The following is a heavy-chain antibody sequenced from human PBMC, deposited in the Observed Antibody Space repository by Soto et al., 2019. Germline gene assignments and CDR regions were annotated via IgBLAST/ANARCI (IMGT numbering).Heavy chain of an antibody. CDR2: MNQHGSDI. V-gene: IGHV3-7*03. D-gene: IGHD2-8*02. CDR1: GFTFSSYW. J-gene: IGHJ4*02. Sequence: EVQLVESGGDLVQPGGSLRLSCAASGFTFSSYWMAWVRQSPGKGLEWVASMNQHGSDIQYVDSVRGRFTISRDNDRNLLYLQMNNLRVEDTAIYYCATDTYCPATCYRGNGNRGQGTLVSVSS. CDR3: ATDTYCPATCYRGNGN.